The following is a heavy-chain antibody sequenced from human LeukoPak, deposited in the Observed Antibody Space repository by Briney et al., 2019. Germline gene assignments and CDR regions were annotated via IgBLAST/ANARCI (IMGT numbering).Heavy chain of an antibody. CDR1: GGFVSSGSYY. CDR2: IYYSGST. Sequence: PSETLSLTCSVSGGFVSSGSYYWSWIRQPPGKGLEWIGSIYYSGSTYYNPSLKSRVTISVDTSKNQFSLKLSSVTAADTAVYYCAREGTYSSPFDYWGQGTLVTISS. V-gene: IGHV4-39*02. CDR3: AREGTYSSPFDY. J-gene: IGHJ4*02. D-gene: IGHD6-13*01.